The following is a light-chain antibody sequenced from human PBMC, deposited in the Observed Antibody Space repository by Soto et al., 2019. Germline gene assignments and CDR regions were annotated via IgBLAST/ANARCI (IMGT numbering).Light chain of an antibody. CDR3: QQYHNGHRT. J-gene: IGKJ1*01. CDR1: QSVSSN. Sequence: EIVMTQSPATLSVSPGEGATLSCRASQSVSSNLAWFQQKPGQAPRLLIYGASTRATGIPARFSGSGSGTEFTLTISSLRSEDFAVYYCQQYHNGHRTFCQGTKVDIK. V-gene: IGKV3-15*01. CDR2: GAS.